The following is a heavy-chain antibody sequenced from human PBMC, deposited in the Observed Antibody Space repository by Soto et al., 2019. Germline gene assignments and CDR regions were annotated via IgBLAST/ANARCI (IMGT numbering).Heavy chain of an antibody. D-gene: IGHD6-13*01. J-gene: IGHJ6*02. V-gene: IGHV1-69*06. CDR1: GGTFSSYA. CDR2: IIPIFGTA. CDR3: ARDLAAAGYYYYGMDV. Sequence: QVQLVQSGAEVKKPGSSVKVSCKASGGTFSSYAISWVRQAPGQGLEWMGGIIPIFGTANYAQKFQGRVTITADKSTSTAYMELSSLRCEDTAVYYCARDLAAAGYYYYGMDVWGQWTTVTVSS.